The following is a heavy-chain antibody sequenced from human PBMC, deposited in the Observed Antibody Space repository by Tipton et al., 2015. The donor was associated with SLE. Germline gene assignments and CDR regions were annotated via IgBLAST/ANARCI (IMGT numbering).Heavy chain of an antibody. D-gene: IGHD2-2*01. Sequence: TLSLTCAVHDGSLSNYYWSWFRRPPGRGPEWIGEITRRGKTNYNPSLKSRVTISVDTSKNQFSLNLRSVTAADTAVYYCARSTDQNWFDPWGQGTLVTVSS. CDR2: ITRRGKT. J-gene: IGHJ5*02. CDR3: ARSTDQNWFDP. V-gene: IGHV4-34*01. CDR1: DGSLSNYY.